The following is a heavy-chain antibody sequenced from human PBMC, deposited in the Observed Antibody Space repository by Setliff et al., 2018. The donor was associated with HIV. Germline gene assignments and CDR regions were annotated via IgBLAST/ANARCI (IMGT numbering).Heavy chain of an antibody. J-gene: IGHJ4*02. CDR1: DYSISSGYY. D-gene: IGHD3-22*01. CDR2: IYYSGST. CDR3: ARDPHYFDTSGHYSWFYFDY. Sequence: PSETLSLTCAVSDYSISSGYYWGWIRQPPGKGLEWIGSIYYSGSTYYNPSLKSRVSMSVDTSKNQFSLRLSSVTAADTAVYFCARDPHYFDTSGHYSWFYFDYWGQGTLVTVSS. V-gene: IGHV4-38-2*02.